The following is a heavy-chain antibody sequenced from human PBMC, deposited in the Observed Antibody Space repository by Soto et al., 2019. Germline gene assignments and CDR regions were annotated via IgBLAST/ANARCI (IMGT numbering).Heavy chain of an antibody. Sequence: ASVKVSCKASGYTFTGYYMHWVRQAPGQGLEWMGWINPNSGGTNYAQKFQGRVTMTRDTSISTAYMELSRLRSDDTAVYYCARAGKSITGTTIDQAGHLYYGMDVWGQGTTVTVSS. CDR1: GYTFTGYY. V-gene: IGHV1-2*02. J-gene: IGHJ6*02. CDR2: INPNSGGT. D-gene: IGHD1-7*01. CDR3: ARAGKSITGTTIDQAGHLYYGMDV.